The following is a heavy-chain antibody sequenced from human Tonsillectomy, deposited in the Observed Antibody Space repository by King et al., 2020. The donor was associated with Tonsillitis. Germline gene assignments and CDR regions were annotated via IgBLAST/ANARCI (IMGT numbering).Heavy chain of an antibody. D-gene: IGHD2-8*01. CDR3: ARDVEGLGYCSYGVCRWWFNP. CDR2: IIPIFGTT. CDR1: GGTFSSYA. J-gene: IGHJ5*02. V-gene: IGHV1-69*01. Sequence: VQLVESGAEVKKPGSSVKVSCKASGGTFSSYAVSWVRQAPGQGLEWMGGIIPIFGTTKSAQKFQGRVTITADESTKTVYMELSSLRSEDTAVYYCARDVEGLGYCSYGVCRWWFNPWGQGTLVTVSS.